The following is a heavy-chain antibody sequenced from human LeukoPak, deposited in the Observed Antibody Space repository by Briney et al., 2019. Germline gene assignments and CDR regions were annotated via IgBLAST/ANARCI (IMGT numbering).Heavy chain of an antibody. J-gene: IGHJ4*02. D-gene: IGHD2/OR15-2a*01. V-gene: IGHV4-4*07. CDR1: GGSISTFF. Sequence: SETLSLTCTVSGGSISTFFWNWFRQPAGKGLEWVGRIHASGNTNYNPSLRSRVSMSVDTSNDQFSLRLTSVTAADTAVYYCASRYYFPVSAYSDYWGLGTLVIVSS. CDR2: IHASGNT. CDR3: ASRYYFPVSAYSDY.